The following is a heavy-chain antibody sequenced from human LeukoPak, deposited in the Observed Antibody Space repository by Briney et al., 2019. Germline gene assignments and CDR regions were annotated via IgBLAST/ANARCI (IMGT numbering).Heavy chain of an antibody. D-gene: IGHD3-22*01. V-gene: IGHV2-5*02. CDR1: GFSISTRGVG. CDR3: AHLYYYDTSGYYRYFDY. J-gene: IGHJ4*02. CDR2: TYWDDDK. Sequence: ESGPTLVKPPQTLTLTCTFSGFSISTRGVGVGWIRQPPGKALEWLPLTYWDDDKRYSPPLKSRLTITKDASKNQMVLVMTNVDPVDTATYYCAHLYYYDTSGYYRYFDYWGQGTLVTVSS.